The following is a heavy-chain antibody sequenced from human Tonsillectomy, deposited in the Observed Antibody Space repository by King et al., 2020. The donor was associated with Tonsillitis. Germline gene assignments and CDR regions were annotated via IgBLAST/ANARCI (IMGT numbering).Heavy chain of an antibody. J-gene: IGHJ6*02. Sequence: VQLVESGGGVVQPGRSLRLSCAASGFTFSSYGMHWVRQAPGKGLEWVAGISYDGSNKYYADSVKGRFTISRDNSRNTLYLQMNSLRAEDTAVYYCAKDMKNQLLQFGMDVWGQGTTVTVSS. CDR3: AKDMKNQLLQFGMDV. D-gene: IGHD2-2*01. CDR1: GFTFSSYG. CDR2: ISYDGSNK. V-gene: IGHV3-30*18.